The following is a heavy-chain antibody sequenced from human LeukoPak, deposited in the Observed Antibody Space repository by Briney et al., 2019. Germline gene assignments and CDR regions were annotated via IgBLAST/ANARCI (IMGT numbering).Heavy chain of an antibody. V-gene: IGHV3-9*01. CDR3: ARGNRDSSGFYFYYGMDV. CDR1: GFTFDDYA. D-gene: IGHD6-19*01. J-gene: IGHJ6*02. CDR2: ISWDSQNI. Sequence: GGSLRLSCAASGFTFDDYAMFWVRQAPGEGLEWVSGISWDSQNIGYAASVKGRFTISRDNAKNSLYLQMNSLRAEDTAFYYCARGNRDSSGFYFYYGMDVWGQGTTVTVSS.